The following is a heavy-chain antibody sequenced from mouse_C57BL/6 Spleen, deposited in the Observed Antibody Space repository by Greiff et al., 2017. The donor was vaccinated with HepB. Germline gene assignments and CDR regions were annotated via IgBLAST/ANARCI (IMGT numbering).Heavy chain of an antibody. D-gene: IGHD1-1*01. J-gene: IGHJ4*01. CDR1: GFTFSDYG. V-gene: IGHV5-15*01. CDR2: ISNLAYSI. CDR3: ARTPLRDYAMDY. Sequence: EVQRVESGGGLVQPGGSLKLSCAASGFTFSDYGMAWVRQAPRKGPEWVAFISNLAYSIYYADTVTGRFTISRENAKNTLYLEMSSLRSEDTAMYYCARTPLRDYAMDYWGQGTSVTVSS.